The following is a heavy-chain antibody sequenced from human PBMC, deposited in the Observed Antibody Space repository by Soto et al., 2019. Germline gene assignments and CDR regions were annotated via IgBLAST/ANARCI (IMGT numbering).Heavy chain of an antibody. J-gene: IGHJ4*02. CDR3: AKVCAGVVDY. V-gene: IGHV3-33*06. Sequence: QVQLVESGGGVVQPGRSLRLSCAASGFTFSSYGMHWVRQAPGKGLEWVAVIWYDGSNKYYADSVKGRFTISRDNSKNALYLQMNSLRAEDTAVYYCAKVCAGVVDYWGQGILVTVSS. D-gene: IGHD2-2*01. CDR2: IWYDGSNK. CDR1: GFTFSSYG.